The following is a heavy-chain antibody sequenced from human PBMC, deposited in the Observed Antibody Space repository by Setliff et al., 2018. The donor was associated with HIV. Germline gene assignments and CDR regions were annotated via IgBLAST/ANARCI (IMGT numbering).Heavy chain of an antibody. CDR1: GFTFSNHV. D-gene: IGHD1-26*01. Sequence: PWGALRLSCAASGFTFSNHVMNWVRQAPGKGLEWVSAISTSGGAADYADSVKGRFTISTDTSKNTLYRQRNSLRAEDTAVYYCAKPLTQWGVSPYHYAVDVWGQGTTVTVSS. CDR2: ISTSGGAA. V-gene: IGHV3-23*01. CDR3: AKPLTQWGVSPYHYAVDV. J-gene: IGHJ6*02.